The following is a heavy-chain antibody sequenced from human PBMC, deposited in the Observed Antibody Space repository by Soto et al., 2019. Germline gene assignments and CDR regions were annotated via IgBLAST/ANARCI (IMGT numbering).Heavy chain of an antibody. V-gene: IGHV4-39*01. CDR3: ARRVSGVAATLSLDY. CDR1: GGSISSSSYY. D-gene: IGHD2-15*01. J-gene: IGHJ4*02. Sequence: QLQLQESGPGLVKPSETLFLTCTVSGGSISSSSYYWGWIRQPPGKGLEWIGSIYYSGSTYYNPSLKSRVTISVDTSKNQFSLKLSSVTAADTAVYYCARRVSGVAATLSLDYWGQGTLVTVSS. CDR2: IYYSGST.